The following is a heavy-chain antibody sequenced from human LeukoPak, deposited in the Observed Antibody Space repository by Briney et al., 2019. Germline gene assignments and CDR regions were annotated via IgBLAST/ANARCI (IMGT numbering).Heavy chain of an antibody. CDR3: AKSRRAYCSGGSCFGLWDY. CDR1: GFTFSTYW. CDR2: INSDESST. J-gene: IGHJ4*02. D-gene: IGHD2-15*01. Sequence: PGGSLRLSCAASGFTFSTYWMHWDRQAPGKGLVWVSRINSDESSTTYADSVKGRFTISRDNAKNTLYLQMNSLRAEDTAVYYCAKSRRAYCSGGSCFGLWDYWGQGTLVTVSS. V-gene: IGHV3-74*01.